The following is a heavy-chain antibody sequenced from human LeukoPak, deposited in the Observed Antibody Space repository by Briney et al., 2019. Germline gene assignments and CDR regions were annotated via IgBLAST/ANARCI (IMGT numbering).Heavy chain of an antibody. CDR1: GYTFTSYG. CDR2: MNPNTGDT. Sequence: ASVKVSCKASGYTFTSYGISWVRQATGQGLEWMGWMNPNTGDTASAQKFQARLTITRNTSISTAYMDLSSLRSEDTAVYYCARGRLGQGTNIKNNWFDPWGQGTLVTVSS. V-gene: IGHV1-8*01. CDR3: ARGRLGQGTNIKNNWFDP. D-gene: IGHD2-8*01. J-gene: IGHJ5*02.